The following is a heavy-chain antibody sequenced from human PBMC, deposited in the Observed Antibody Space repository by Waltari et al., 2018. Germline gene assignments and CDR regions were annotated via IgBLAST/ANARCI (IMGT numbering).Heavy chain of an antibody. Sequence: QVQLVQSGAEVKKPGSSVKVSCKASGGTFSSYAISWVRQAPGQGLEWMGGIIPIFGTANYAQKVQGRVTITADESTSTAYMELSSLRSEDTAVYYCARGERWLQFTIVDFDYWGQGTLVTVSS. J-gene: IGHJ4*02. CDR3: ARGERWLQFTIVDFDY. CDR2: IIPIFGTA. V-gene: IGHV1-69*13. D-gene: IGHD5-12*01. CDR1: GGTFSSYA.